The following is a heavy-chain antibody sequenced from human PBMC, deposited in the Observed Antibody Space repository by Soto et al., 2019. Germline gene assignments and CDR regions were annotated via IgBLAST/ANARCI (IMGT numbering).Heavy chain of an antibody. CDR2: IGHSGYSI. D-gene: IGHD3-9*01. Sequence: GGSLRLSCAASGFTFNNYALGWVRQAPGKGLEWVASIGHSGYSINYGDSVKGRFTISRDNSNNILFLEMTGLRAEDTAVYYCARSDDKDILTGCYNWGQGALVTVSS. V-gene: IGHV3-23*01. CDR1: GFTFNNYA. J-gene: IGHJ4*02. CDR3: ARSDDKDILTGCYN.